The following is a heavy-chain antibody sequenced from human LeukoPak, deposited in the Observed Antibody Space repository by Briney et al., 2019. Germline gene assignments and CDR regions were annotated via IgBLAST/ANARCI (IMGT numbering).Heavy chain of an antibody. CDR2: ISGSGSTI. Sequence: PGGSLRLSCAASGFTFSSYAMSWVRQAPGKGLEWVSAISGSGSTIYYADSVKGRFTISRDNAKNSLYLQMNSLRAEDTAVYYCARDKGVWDIWGQGTMVTVSS. V-gene: IGHV3-23*01. CDR1: GFTFSSYA. D-gene: IGHD3-10*01. J-gene: IGHJ3*02. CDR3: ARDKGVWDI.